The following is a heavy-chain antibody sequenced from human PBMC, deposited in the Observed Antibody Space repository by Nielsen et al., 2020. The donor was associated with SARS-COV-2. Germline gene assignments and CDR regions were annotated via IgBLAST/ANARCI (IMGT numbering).Heavy chain of an antibody. CDR3: ARARGIAVAGTSMQSRTTYYFDY. V-gene: IGHV3-30*04. CDR1: GFTFSSYA. CDR2: ISYDGSNK. Sequence: GGSLRLSCAASGFTFSSYAMHWVRQAPGKGLEWVAVISYDGSNKYYADSVKGRFTISRDNSKNTLYLQMNSLRAEDTAVYYCARARGIAVAGTSMQSRTTYYFDYWGQGTLVTVSS. D-gene: IGHD6-19*01. J-gene: IGHJ4*02.